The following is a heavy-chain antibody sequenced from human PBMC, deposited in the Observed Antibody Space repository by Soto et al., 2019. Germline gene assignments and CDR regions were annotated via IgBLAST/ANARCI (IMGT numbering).Heavy chain of an antibody. CDR3: SHGQIMGHYRSELDF. V-gene: IGHV3-53*01. D-gene: IGHD3-16*01. CDR2: IYSGGST. J-gene: IGHJ4*02. CDR1: GFTVSSNY. Sequence: SLRLSCAASGFTVSSNYMSWVRQAPGKGLEWVSVIYSGGSTYYADSVKGRFTISRDNSKNTLYLQMNSLRAEDTAVYFCSHGQIMGHYRSELDFWGPGTLVTVSS.